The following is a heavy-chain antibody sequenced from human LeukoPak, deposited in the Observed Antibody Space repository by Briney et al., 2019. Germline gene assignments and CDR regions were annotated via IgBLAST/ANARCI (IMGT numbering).Heavy chain of an antibody. CDR3: TRDRDTSSWLFAY. D-gene: IGHD6-13*01. Sequence: GASVKVSCKASGYTFTSYYMHWVRQAPGQGLEWMGWINPNSGGTNYAQKFQGRVTMTRDTSISTAYLELSGLRSDDTALYYCTRDRDTSSWLFAYWGQGTLVTVSS. CDR2: INPNSGGT. V-gene: IGHV1-2*02. J-gene: IGHJ4*02. CDR1: GYTFTSYY.